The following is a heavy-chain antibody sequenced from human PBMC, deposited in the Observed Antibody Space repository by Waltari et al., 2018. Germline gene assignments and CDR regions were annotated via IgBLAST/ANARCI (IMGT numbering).Heavy chain of an antibody. Sequence: QVQLQQWGAGLLKPSETLSLPCAVHGWSFSGSYWSWTRQPPGQGLEWIGEINHSGSTNYNPSLKSRVTISVDTSKNQFSLKLSSVTAADTAVYYCARGGSGVTIFGVVIIGDDAFDIWGQGTMVTVSS. CDR3: ARGGSGVTIFGVVIIGDDAFDI. D-gene: IGHD3-3*01. V-gene: IGHV4-34*01. CDR1: GWSFSGSY. CDR2: INHSGST. J-gene: IGHJ3*02.